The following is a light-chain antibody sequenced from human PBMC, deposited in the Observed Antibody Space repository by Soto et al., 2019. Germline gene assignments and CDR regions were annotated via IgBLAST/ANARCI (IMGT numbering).Light chain of an antibody. V-gene: IGLV2-23*02. Sequence: QSALTQPASVSGSTGQSITISCTGTSGDVGNFDLVSWYQQHPGKAPKLIIYEVNKWPSAVSNRFSGSKSDNTASLTISGLQAEDEADYYCCSYSGSRTFVFGTGTKVTVL. CDR1: SGDVGNFDL. CDR3: CSYSGSRTFV. J-gene: IGLJ1*01. CDR2: EVN.